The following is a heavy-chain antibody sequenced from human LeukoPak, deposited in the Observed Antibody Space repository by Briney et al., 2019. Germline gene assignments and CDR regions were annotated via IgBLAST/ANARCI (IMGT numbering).Heavy chain of an antibody. Sequence: ASVSVSGKASRYTFTSYDINWLRQSTGQGRKWMGWMHPNSGNTGYAQKFQGRVTMTRITYISTAYMELSSLRSEDTDVYYCARVRRYSSSWYRDYGMDVWGQGTTVTVSS. CDR2: MHPNSGNT. V-gene: IGHV1-8*01. J-gene: IGHJ6*02. CDR3: ARVRRYSSSWYRDYGMDV. D-gene: IGHD6-13*01. CDR1: RYTFTSYD.